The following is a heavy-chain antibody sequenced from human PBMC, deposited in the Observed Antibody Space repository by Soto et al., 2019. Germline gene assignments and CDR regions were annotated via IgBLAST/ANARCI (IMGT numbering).Heavy chain of an antibody. Sequence: ASETLSLTCSVSGGSIRYNSYYWGWIRQPPGKGLEWVGGIFYTGTTYYSPSLKDRVTMSVDTSKNSFSLNLTSVTAADTAVYFCARLVVVAPVANAWGQGTLVTVSS. D-gene: IGHD2-2*01. J-gene: IGHJ5*02. CDR3: ARLVVVAPVANA. CDR2: IFYTGTT. CDR1: GGSIRYNSYY. V-gene: IGHV4-39*02.